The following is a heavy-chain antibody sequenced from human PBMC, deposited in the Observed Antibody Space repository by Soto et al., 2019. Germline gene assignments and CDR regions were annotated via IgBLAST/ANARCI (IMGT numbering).Heavy chain of an antibody. Sequence: ASLKVSWKASGYTFTRYAMHWVRQAPGQRLEWMGWINAGNGNTKYSQKFQGRVTITRDTSASTAYMELSSLRSEDTAVYYCARAHYYDSSGYYIWGQGTLVTVSS. CDR2: INAGNGNT. V-gene: IGHV1-3*01. CDR3: ARAHYYDSSGYYI. D-gene: IGHD3-22*01. CDR1: GYTFTRYA. J-gene: IGHJ4*02.